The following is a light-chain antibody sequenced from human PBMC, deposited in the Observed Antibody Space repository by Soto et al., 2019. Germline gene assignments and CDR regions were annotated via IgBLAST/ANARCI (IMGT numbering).Light chain of an antibody. V-gene: IGKV3-20*01. CDR3: QQYGNSPIT. J-gene: IGKJ5*01. CDR2: GTS. Sequence: EIVMTQSPATVSVSPGERATLSFRASERIYSAYLGWYQQKPGQAPRLLIYGTSSRATGIPDRFSGSGSGTDFTLTISRLEPEDFAVYYCQQYGNSPITFGQGTRLEIK. CDR1: ERIYSAY.